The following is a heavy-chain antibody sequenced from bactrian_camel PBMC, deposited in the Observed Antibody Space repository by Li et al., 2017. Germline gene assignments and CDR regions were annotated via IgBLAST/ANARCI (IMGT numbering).Heavy chain of an antibody. D-gene: IGHD3*01. V-gene: IGHV3S6*01. CDR2: IDGDGHT. J-gene: IGHJ4*01. Sequence: HVQLVESGGGSVQSGGSLRLSCAISKYTYARPCMAWFRQASGKEREAAASIDGDGHTWFAEGVEGRFTISLNNAYTTVYLQMRSLRPEDTAMYYCAADKDFCSGSCCDWGYFGQGTQVTVS. CDR1: KYTYARPC.